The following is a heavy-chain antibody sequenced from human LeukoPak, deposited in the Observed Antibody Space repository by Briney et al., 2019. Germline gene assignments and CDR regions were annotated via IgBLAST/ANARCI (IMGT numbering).Heavy chain of an antibody. CDR1: GYRFTSYW. CDR3: ARYSSAWWFDP. D-gene: IGHD6-25*01. Sequence: GESLKISCKGSGYRFTSYWIAWVRRIPGIGLEWMGIIYPGDSDTRYSPSFQGQVTISADKSINTAYLQWSSLKASDTAMYYCARYSSAWWFDPWGQGTLVTVSS. J-gene: IGHJ5*02. V-gene: IGHV5-51*01. CDR2: IYPGDSDT.